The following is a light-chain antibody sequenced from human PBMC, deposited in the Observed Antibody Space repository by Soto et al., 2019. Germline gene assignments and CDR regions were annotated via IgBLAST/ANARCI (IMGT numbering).Light chain of an antibody. Sequence: EIVLTQSPGTLSLSPGERATLSCRASQSVSSNYLAWYQRKPGQAPRLLIYGASNRATGIPNRFSSSGSGTDFTLTITRLEPEDFVVYYCQQYGSSPPTFGQGTKVEI. CDR3: QQYGSSPPT. J-gene: IGKJ1*01. V-gene: IGKV3-20*01. CDR1: QSVSSNY. CDR2: GAS.